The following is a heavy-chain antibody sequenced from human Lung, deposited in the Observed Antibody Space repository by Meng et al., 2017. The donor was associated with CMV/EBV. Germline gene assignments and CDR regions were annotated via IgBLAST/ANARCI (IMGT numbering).Heavy chain of an antibody. V-gene: IGHV3-43D*03. CDR1: GFTFDDYA. CDR2: ISWDGGST. Sequence: GEXXKISCAASGFTFDDYAMHWVRQAPGKGLEWVSLISWDGGSTYYADSVKGRFTISRDNSKSSLYLQMNGLRAEDTALYHCAKYYYGLGVWVPGNTVNVAS. CDR3: AKYYYGLGV. J-gene: IGHJ6*01.